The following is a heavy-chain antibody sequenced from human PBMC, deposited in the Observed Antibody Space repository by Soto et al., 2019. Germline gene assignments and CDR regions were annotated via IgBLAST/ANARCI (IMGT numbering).Heavy chain of an antibody. D-gene: IGHD3-22*01. J-gene: IGHJ4*02. CDR1: GFTFSSYE. V-gene: IGHV3-48*03. CDR2: ISSSGSTI. CDR3: ARALWYYDSSGYDC. Sequence: GGSLRLSFAASGFTFSSYEMNWVRQAPGKGLEWVSYISSSGSTIYYADSVKGRFTISRDNAKNSLYLQMNSLRAEDTAVYYCARALWYYDSSGYDCWGQGTLVTVSS.